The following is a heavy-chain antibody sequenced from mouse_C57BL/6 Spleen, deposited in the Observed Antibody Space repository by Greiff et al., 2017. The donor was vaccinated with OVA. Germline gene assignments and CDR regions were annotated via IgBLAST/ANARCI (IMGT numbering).Heavy chain of an antibody. V-gene: IGHV3-6*01. CDR3: ARDPIWSYAMDY. CDR1: GYSITSGYY. Sequence: EVQLQESGPGLVKPSQSLSLTCSVTGYSITSGYYWNWIRQFPGNKLEWMGYISYDGSNNYNPSLKNRISITRDTSKNQFFLKLNSVTTEDTATYYCARDPIWSYAMDYWGQGTSVTVSS. CDR2: ISYDGSN. D-gene: IGHD1-1*02. J-gene: IGHJ4*01.